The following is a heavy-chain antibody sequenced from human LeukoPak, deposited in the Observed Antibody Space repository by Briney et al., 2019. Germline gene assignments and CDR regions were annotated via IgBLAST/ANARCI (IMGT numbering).Heavy chain of an antibody. CDR3: AKETYSSGWYPYFDY. D-gene: IGHD6-19*01. Sequence: GGSLRLSCVASGFTFSSYAMSWVRQAPGKGLEWVSGISGSGGSTYYADSVKGRFTISRDNSKNTLFLQMNSLRAEDTAVYYCAKETYSSGWYPYFDYWGQGTLVTV. V-gene: IGHV3-23*01. CDR1: GFTFSSYA. CDR2: ISGSGGST. J-gene: IGHJ4*02.